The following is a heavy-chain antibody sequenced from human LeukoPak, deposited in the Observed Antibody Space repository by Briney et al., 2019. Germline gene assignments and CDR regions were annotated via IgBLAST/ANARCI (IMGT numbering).Heavy chain of an antibody. J-gene: IGHJ6*03. Sequence: GGSRRRSCGKSVVTGRSIDLGGGRLTPEKGLEWVSVIYSGGSTYYADPVKGRFTISRDNSKNTLHLQMNSLRAEDTAVYYCARDSPYYYYYMDVWGKGTTVTVSS. V-gene: IGHV3-53*01. CDR2: IYSGGST. CDR1: VVTGRSID. CDR3: ARDSPYYYYYMDV.